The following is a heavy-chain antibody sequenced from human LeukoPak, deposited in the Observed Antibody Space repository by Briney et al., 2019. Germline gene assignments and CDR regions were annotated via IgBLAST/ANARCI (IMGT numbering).Heavy chain of an antibody. CDR3: AAPGVPAATYYFDY. CDR2: IWYDGSNK. Sequence: GGSLRLSCAASGFTFSSYGMHWVRQAPGKGLEWVAVIWYDGSNKYYADSVKGRFTISRDNSKNTVYLQMNSLRAEDTAVYYCAAPGVPAATYYFDYWGQGTLVTVSS. J-gene: IGHJ4*02. V-gene: IGHV3-30*02. D-gene: IGHD2-2*01. CDR1: GFTFSSYG.